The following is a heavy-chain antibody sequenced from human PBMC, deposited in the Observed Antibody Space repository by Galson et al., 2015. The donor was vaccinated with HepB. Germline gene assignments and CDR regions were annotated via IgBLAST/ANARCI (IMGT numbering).Heavy chain of an antibody. V-gene: IGHV1-69*13. D-gene: IGHD3-10*01. CDR1: GGTFSSYA. Sequence: SVKVSCKASGGTFSSYAISWVRQAPGHGLEWMGGIIPISGTVNYAQNFQGRVTIAADEFTTTVYMELSSLRSEDTAVYYCARDSPSITLVRGVVGGDAFDIWGQGTMVTVSS. CDR3: ARDSPSITLVRGVVGGDAFDI. J-gene: IGHJ3*02. CDR2: IIPISGTV.